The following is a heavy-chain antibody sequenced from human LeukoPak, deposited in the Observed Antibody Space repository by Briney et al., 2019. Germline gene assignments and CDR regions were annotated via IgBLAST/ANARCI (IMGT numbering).Heavy chain of an antibody. CDR3: ARIVPYNYGYIDY. Sequence: SETLSLTCAVSGGSISDYYWSWIRQPPGKGLEWIGYIYYSGSTNYNPSLESRVTISVDTSKNQFSLKVRYVTAADTAVYYCARIVPYNYGYIDYWGQGTLVTVSS. V-gene: IGHV4-59*01. CDR2: IYYSGST. D-gene: IGHD5-18*01. CDR1: GGSISDYY. J-gene: IGHJ4*02.